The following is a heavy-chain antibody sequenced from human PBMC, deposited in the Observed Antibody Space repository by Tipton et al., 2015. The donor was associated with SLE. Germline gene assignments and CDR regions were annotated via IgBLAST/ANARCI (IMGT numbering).Heavy chain of an antibody. CDR1: SGSFSGYY. D-gene: IGHD6-19*01. J-gene: IGHJ6*02. Sequence: TLSLTCAVYSGSFSGYYWSWIRQSPGKGLEWIGEINHRGRTSYNPSLKSRVTISVDTSKNHFSLRLSSVTAADTALYYCARGWSSGWPNYYYNGMDVWGQGTTVTVSS. V-gene: IGHV4-34*01. CDR3: ARGWSSGWPNYYYNGMDV. CDR2: INHRGRT.